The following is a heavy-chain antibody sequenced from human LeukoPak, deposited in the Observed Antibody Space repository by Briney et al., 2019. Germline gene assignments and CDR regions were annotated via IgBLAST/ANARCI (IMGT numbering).Heavy chain of an antibody. V-gene: IGHV4-59*01. J-gene: IGHJ4*02. CDR1: GGSISSYY. D-gene: IGHD5-18*01. CDR2: IYYSGST. Sequence: SETLSLTCTVSGGSISSYYWSWIRQPPGKGLEWIGYIYYSGSTNYNPSLKSRVTISVDTSKNQFSLKLGSVTAADTAVYYCARGSRGYSYTIDYWGQGTLVTVSS. CDR3: ARGSRGYSYTIDY.